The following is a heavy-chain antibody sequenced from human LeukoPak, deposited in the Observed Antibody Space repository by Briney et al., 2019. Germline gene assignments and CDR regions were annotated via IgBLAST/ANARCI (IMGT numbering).Heavy chain of an antibody. D-gene: IGHD3-16*01. Sequence: SETLSLTCTVSGGSMSSYYWSFIRQPARKGLEWIGRIHTSGTTYYNPSLKTRLTMSVDTSKNQFSLNLISVTAADTAMYYCTRGDYYDGGGRNWFDPWGQGTLVTVSS. J-gene: IGHJ5*02. CDR3: TRGDYYDGGGRNWFDP. CDR1: GGSMSSYY. V-gene: IGHV4-4*07. CDR2: IHTSGTT.